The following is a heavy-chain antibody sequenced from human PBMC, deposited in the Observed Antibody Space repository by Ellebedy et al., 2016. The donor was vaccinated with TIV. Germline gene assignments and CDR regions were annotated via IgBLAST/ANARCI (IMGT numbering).Heavy chain of an antibody. V-gene: IGHV2-5*01. CDR1: GFSLTTSGVG. D-gene: IGHD3-10*01. Sequence: SGPTLVXPTPTLTLTCSFSGFSLTTSGVGVGWIRQPPGKALEWLALIYWNADKRYSPSLKSRLTITKDTSKGQVVLTMTNMDPVDTATYYCAHKSGSGSYIGFDYWGQGTLVTVSS. CDR2: IYWNADK. CDR3: AHKSGSGSYIGFDY. J-gene: IGHJ4*02.